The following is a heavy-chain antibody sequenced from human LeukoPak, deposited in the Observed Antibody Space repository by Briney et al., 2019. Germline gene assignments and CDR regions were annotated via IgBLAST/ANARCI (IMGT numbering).Heavy chain of an antibody. CDR3: ARCTTGRTFGSLREIKKSREIDY. CDR1: GFTFSTYS. V-gene: IGHV3-21*01. CDR2: ISSSSSNI. D-gene: IGHD1-1*01. Sequence: GGSLRLSCAASGFTFSTYSMNWVRQAPGKGLEWVSSISSSSSNIYYADSVKGRFTISRDNAKNSLYLQMYSLRAEDTAVYYCARCTTGRTFGSLREIKKSREIDYWGQGTLVTVSS. J-gene: IGHJ4*02.